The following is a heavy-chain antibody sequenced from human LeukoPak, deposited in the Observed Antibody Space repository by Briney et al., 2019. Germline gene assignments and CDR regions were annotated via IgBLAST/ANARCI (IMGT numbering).Heavy chain of an antibody. CDR3: ARGLVIRGGLSSGWHRPLNYFDY. V-gene: IGHV3-48*04. CDR2: ISSSSSTI. J-gene: IGHJ4*02. D-gene: IGHD6-19*01. Sequence: PGGSLRLSCAASGFTFSSYSMNWVRQAPGKGLEWVSYISSSSSTIYYADSVKGRFTISRDNAKNSLYLQMNSLRAEDTAVYYCARGLVIRGGLSSGWHRPLNYFDYWGQGTLVTVSS. CDR1: GFTFSSYS.